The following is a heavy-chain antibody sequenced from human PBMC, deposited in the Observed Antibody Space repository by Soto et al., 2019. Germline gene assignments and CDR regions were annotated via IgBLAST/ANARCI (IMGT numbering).Heavy chain of an antibody. D-gene: IGHD2-2*01. CDR2: IYWNDDK. CDR3: AHIGYCSSTTCRMFDX. CDR1: WFSLSTSGVG. V-gene: IGHV2-5*01. Sequence: SGPTLVNPTQTLTLTFTFSWFSLSTSGVGVGLIRQPPGKALEWLALIYWNDDKRYSPSLKSSITITKDTSKNQVVLTMTNMDPVDTATYYCAHIGYCSSTTCRMFDXWGQGTPVTASX. J-gene: IGHJ4*02.